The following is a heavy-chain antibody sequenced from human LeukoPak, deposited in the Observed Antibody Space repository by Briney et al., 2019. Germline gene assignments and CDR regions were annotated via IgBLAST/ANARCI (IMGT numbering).Heavy chain of an antibody. J-gene: IGHJ6*03. CDR2: IYHSGRT. V-gene: IGHV4-38-2*02. D-gene: IGHD4-17*01. CDR3: ARVNDGDRYYYYYYMDV. CDR1: GYSISSGYY. Sequence: SETLSLTCTVSGYSISSGYYWGWIRQPPGKGLEWIGSIYHSGRTFYNPSLKSRVTISVDTSKNQFSLKLSSVTAADTAVYYCARVNDGDRYYYYYYMDVWGKGTTVTVSS.